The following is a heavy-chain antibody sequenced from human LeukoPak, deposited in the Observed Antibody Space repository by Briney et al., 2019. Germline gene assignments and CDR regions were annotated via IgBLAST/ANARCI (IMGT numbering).Heavy chain of an antibody. D-gene: IGHD5-12*01. CDR2: IYYSGST. CDR1: GGSISSYY. J-gene: IGHJ4*02. V-gene: IGHV4-59*01. Sequence: PSETLSLTCTVSGGSISSYYWSWIRQPPGKRLEWIGYIYYSGSTNYNPSLKSRVTISVDTSKNQFSLKLSSVTAADTAVYYCASYSGYDKTFDYWGQGTLVTVSS. CDR3: ASYSGYDKTFDY.